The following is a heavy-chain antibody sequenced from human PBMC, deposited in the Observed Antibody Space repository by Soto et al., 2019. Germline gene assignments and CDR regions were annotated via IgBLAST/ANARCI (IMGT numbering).Heavy chain of an antibody. V-gene: IGHV1-18*01. D-gene: IGHD2-21*02. CDR2: ISAHNGNT. CDR3: ARERGFTGGGDCGEIGY. Sequence: QVQLVQSGAEVKKPGASVKVSCKASGYTFTSYGISWVRQAPGQGLEWMGWISAHNGNTKYVQKLQGRVTMTTDTSTSTAYMELRSLTSDATSVYYCARERGFTGGGDCGEIGYGGQGTQVTVSS. CDR1: GYTFTSYG. J-gene: IGHJ4*02.